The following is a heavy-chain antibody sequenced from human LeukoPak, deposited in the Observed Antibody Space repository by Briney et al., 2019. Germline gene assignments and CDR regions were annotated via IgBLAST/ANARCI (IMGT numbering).Heavy chain of an antibody. D-gene: IGHD6-13*01. Sequence: GASVKVSCKASGGTCSSYAISWVRQAPGQGLEWMGRIIPILGIANYAQKFQGRVTITADKSTSTAYMELSSLRSEDTAVYYCARGGIAAAGEDYWGQGTLVTVSS. V-gene: IGHV1-69*04. CDR1: GGTCSSYA. CDR3: ARGGIAAAGEDY. CDR2: IIPILGIA. J-gene: IGHJ4*02.